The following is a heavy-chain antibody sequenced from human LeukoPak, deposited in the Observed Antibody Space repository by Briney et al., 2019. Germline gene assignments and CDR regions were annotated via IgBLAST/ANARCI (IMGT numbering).Heavy chain of an antibody. Sequence: SETLSLTCAVYGGPFSGYYWSWIRQPPGKGLEWIGEINYSGSTNYNPSLKSRVTISVDTSKNQFSLKLSSVTAADTAVYYCARLRMVRGVNLGMDVWGKGTTVTVSS. V-gene: IGHV4-34*01. J-gene: IGHJ6*04. CDR2: INYSGST. CDR1: GGPFSGYY. D-gene: IGHD3-10*01. CDR3: ARLRMVRGVNLGMDV.